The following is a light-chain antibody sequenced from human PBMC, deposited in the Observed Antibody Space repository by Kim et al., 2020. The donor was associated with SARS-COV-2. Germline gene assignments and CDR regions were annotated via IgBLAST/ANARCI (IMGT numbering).Light chain of an antibody. CDR2: GAS. Sequence: EIVLTQSPGTLSLSPGERATISCRASQTVSSSYLAWYQQKPGQAPRLLIFGASSRATGIPDRFSGSGSGTDFTLIISRLEPDDFAVYYCQHYGSSLLYTFGQGTKLEI. J-gene: IGKJ2*01. CDR1: QTVSSSY. V-gene: IGKV3-20*01. CDR3: QHYGSSLLYT.